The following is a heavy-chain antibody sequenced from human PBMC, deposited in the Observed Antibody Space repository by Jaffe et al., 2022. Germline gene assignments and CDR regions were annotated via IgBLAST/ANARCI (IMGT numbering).Heavy chain of an antibody. J-gene: IGHJ4*02. CDR1: GFTFSNYY. CDR2: ITNDGGVT. CDR3: ARDFNFTLDY. V-gene: IGHV3-74*01. D-gene: IGHD1-1*01. Sequence: EVQLMESGGGLVQPGGSLRLSCAASGFTFSNYYMQWVRQVPGKGLVWVSRITNDGGVTNYADSVQGRFTISRDNAKNTVYLQMNSLRAEDTAVYYCARDFNFTLDYWGQGVLVTVSS.